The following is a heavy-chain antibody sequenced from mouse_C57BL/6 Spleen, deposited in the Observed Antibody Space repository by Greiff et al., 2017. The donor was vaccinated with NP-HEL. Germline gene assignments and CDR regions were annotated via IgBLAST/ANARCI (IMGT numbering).Heavy chain of an antibody. D-gene: IGHD2-12*01. V-gene: IGHV1-55*01. J-gene: IGHJ3*01. CDR3: ARDDGCAY. CDR1: GYTFTSYW. Sequence: QVQLQQPWAELVKPGASVTMSCKASGYTFTSYWITWVKPRPGQGLEWIGDISPGSRSTNYNEKFQSKATLTVDTSSSTADVQRSSLTSEDSAVYYCARDDGCAYWGQGTLVTVSA. CDR2: ISPGSRST.